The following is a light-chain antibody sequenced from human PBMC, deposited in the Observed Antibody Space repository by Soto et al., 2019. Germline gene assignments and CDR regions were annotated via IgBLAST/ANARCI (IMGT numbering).Light chain of an antibody. J-gene: IGKJ2*01. CDR3: QHYGRSPQ. CDR1: QSVNSAH. Sequence: EIVLTQSPGTLSLSPGERATLSCGASQSVNSAHLAWYQQRPGQAPRLLIYAASRRATGTLDRFSGGGTGTDFTLTISRLEPEDFAMYYCQHYGRSPQFGQGTKLEIK. CDR2: AAS. V-gene: IGKV3-20*01.